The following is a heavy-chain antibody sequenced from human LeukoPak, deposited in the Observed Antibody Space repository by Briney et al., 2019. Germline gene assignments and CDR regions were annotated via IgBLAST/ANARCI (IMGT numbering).Heavy chain of an antibody. Sequence: GGSLRLSCAASGFTFSTFAMSWVRPAPGKGLEWVSAIFGNGRTTYYADSVKGRFTISRDNSKNTLYLQMNSLRAEDTAVYYCARGRYDWNDVGYFDYWGQGTLVSVSS. V-gene: IGHV3-23*01. J-gene: IGHJ4*02. CDR2: IFGNGRTT. D-gene: IGHD1-1*01. CDR1: GFTFSTFA. CDR3: ARGRYDWNDVGYFDY.